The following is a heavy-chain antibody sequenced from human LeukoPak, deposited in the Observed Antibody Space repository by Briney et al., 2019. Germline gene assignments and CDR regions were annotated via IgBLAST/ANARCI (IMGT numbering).Heavy chain of an antibody. CDR3: AKGHSSGWYYFDY. CDR1: GFTLSSYG. D-gene: IGHD6-19*01. V-gene: IGHV3-30*18. CDR2: ISYHGSNK. J-gene: IGHJ4*02. Sequence: GGSLRLSCAASGFTLSSYGMHWVRQAPGKGLEWVAVISYHGSNKYYADSVKGRFTISRDNSKNTLYLQMNSLRAEDTAMYYCAKGHSSGWYYFDYWGQGTLVTASS.